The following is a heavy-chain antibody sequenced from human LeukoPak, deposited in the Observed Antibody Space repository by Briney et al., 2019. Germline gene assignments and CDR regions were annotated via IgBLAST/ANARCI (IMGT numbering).Heavy chain of an antibody. CDR2: INSDGSSI. CDR3: VREGRVSGYDFDC. V-gene: IGHV3-74*03. Sequence: GGSLRLSCAASGFTFSSYWMHWVRQVPGKGLMWVSRINSDGSSITYADSVKGRFTISRGNAKNTLYLQMNSLRVEDMAVYYCVREGRVSGYDFDCWGQGTLVTVSS. D-gene: IGHD5-12*01. J-gene: IGHJ4*02. CDR1: GFTFSSYW.